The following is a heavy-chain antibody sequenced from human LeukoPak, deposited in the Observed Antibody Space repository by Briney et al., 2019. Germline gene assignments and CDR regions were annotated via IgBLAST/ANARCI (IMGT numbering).Heavy chain of an antibody. CDR2: INPNSGGT. CDR3: ARASITMVRGVIIRDYYGMDV. Sequence: ASVKVSCKASGYTFTGYYMHWVRQAPGQGLEWMGWINPNSGGTNYAQKFQGWVTMTRDTSIGTAYMELSRLRSDDTAVYYCARASITMVRGVIIRDYYGMDVWGKGTTVTVSS. CDR1: GYTFTGYY. J-gene: IGHJ6*04. D-gene: IGHD3-10*01. V-gene: IGHV1-2*04.